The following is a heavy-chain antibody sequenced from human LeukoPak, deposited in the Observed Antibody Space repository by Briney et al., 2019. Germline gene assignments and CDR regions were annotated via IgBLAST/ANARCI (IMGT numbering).Heavy chain of an antibody. J-gene: IGHJ4*02. CDR2: IYYSGST. CDR1: GGSISSSSYY. Sequence: KASETLSLTCTVSGGSISSSSYYWGWIRQPPGKGLEWIGNIYYSGSTYYNPSLKSRVTISVDTSKNQFSLKLSSVTAADTAVYYCARVISPSSWHLFDYWGQGTLVTVSS. CDR3: ARVISPSSWHLFDY. V-gene: IGHV4-39*07. D-gene: IGHD6-13*01.